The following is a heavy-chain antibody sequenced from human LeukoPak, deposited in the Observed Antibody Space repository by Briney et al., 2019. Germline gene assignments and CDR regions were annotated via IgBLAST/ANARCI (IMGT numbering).Heavy chain of an antibody. J-gene: IGHJ6*02. Sequence: PGGSLRLSCKASGFTFSSYEMNWVRQAPGKGLEWLSYISSNSNSIYYARSVKGRFTISRHNSKNTLYLQMNSLRAEDTAVYYCARGVGYCSGGSCYSRPYYYYGMDVWGQGTTVTVSS. CDR2: ISSNSNSI. V-gene: IGHV3-48*01. CDR3: ARGVGYCSGGSCYSRPYYYYGMDV. CDR1: GFTFSSYE. D-gene: IGHD2-15*01.